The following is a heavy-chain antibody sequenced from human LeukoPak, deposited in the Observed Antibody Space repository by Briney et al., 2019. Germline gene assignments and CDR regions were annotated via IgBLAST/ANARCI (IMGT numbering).Heavy chain of an antibody. CDR3: AKDFRIGYSAHFDY. J-gene: IGHJ4*02. CDR2: IYENGGTT. V-gene: IGHV3-23*01. Sequence: GGSLRLSCVGSGLTFRSHAMSWVRQAPEKGLEFVSGIYENGGTTYYADSVKGRFSISRGNSKNTLYLQMDSLRGEDTAVYYCAKDFRIGYSAHFDYWGQGALVTVSS. CDR1: GLTFRSHA. D-gene: IGHD2-21*01.